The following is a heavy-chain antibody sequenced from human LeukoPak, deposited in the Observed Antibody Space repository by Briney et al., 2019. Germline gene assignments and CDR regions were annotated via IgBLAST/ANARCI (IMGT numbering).Heavy chain of an antibody. CDR3: AKDRTIFGVVITDGGAFDI. CDR1: GFTYDDYA. Sequence: GRSLRLSCAASGFTYDDYAMHWVRQVPGKGLEWVSGISWNSGSIGYADSVKGRFTISRDNAKNSLYLQMNSLRAEDTALYYCAKDRTIFGVVITDGGAFDIWGQGTMVTVSS. CDR2: ISWNSGSI. D-gene: IGHD3-3*01. J-gene: IGHJ3*02. V-gene: IGHV3-9*01.